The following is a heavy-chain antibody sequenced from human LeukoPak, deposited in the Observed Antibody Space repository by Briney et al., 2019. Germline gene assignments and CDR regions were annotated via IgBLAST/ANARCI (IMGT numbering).Heavy chain of an antibody. CDR2: IKSKTDGGTT. Sequence: PGGSLRLSCTASGFTFGDYAMSWVRQAPGKGLEWVGRIKSKTDGGTTDYAAPVKGRFTISRDDSKNTLYLQMNSLKTEDTAVYYCTRGYSSGWYGSDIWGQGTMVTVSS. D-gene: IGHD6-19*01. CDR3: TRGYSSGWYGSDI. V-gene: IGHV3-15*01. CDR1: GFTFGDYA. J-gene: IGHJ3*02.